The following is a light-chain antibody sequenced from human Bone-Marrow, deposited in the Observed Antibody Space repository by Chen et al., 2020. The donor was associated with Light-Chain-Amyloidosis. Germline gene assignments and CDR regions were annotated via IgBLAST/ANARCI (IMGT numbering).Light chain of an antibody. Sequence: SYVLTQTPSVSVAPGQTARITCGGSNIGTQSVHWYQQKPGQAPVLVVYEDSDRPSGIPDRFSGSKFGKTATLTISRVEVGDEADYYCQVWNNPTDHWVFGGGTKLTVL. CDR2: EDS. CDR3: QVWNNPTDHWV. V-gene: IGLV3-21*02. J-gene: IGLJ3*02. CDR1: NIGTQS.